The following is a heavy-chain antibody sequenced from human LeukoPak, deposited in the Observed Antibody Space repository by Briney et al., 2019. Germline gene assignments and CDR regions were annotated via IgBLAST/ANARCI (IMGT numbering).Heavy chain of an antibody. J-gene: IGHJ4*02. D-gene: IGHD6-19*01. Sequence: SETLSLTCTVSGGSISSYYWSWIRQPPGKGLEWIGYIYYSGSTNYNPSLKSRVTISVDTSKNQFSLKLSPVTAADTAVYYCARHQYWSSSDYYFDYWGQGTLVTVSS. V-gene: IGHV4-59*08. CDR2: IYYSGST. CDR3: ARHQYWSSSDYYFDY. CDR1: GGSISSYY.